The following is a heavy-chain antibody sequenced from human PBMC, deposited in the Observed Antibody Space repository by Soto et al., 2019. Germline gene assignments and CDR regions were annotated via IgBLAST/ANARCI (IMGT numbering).Heavy chain of an antibody. CDR2: IYYSGST. V-gene: IGHV4-30-4*01. D-gene: IGHD3-3*01. Sequence: PSETLSLTCTVSGGSISTGDYYWTWIRQPPGKGLEWIGYIYYSGSTYYNPSLKSRLTMSVDTSKNQFSLRLNSVTAADTAVYYCARSLRFLEYPFDFWGQGTLVTVSS. CDR1: GGSISTGDYY. J-gene: IGHJ4*02. CDR3: ARSLRFLEYPFDF.